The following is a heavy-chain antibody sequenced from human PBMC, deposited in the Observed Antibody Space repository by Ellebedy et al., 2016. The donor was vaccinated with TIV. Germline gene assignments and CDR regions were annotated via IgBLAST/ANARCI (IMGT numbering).Heavy chain of an antibody. Sequence: ASVKVSXXASGYTFTGYYMHWVRQAPGQGLEWMGWINPNSGGTNYAQKFQGRVTMTRDTSISTAYMELSRLRSDDTAVYYCARDVGTAMILLDYWGQGTVVTVSS. V-gene: IGHV1-2*02. CDR1: GYTFTGYY. CDR3: ARDVGTAMILLDY. CDR2: INPNSGGT. J-gene: IGHJ4*02. D-gene: IGHD5-18*01.